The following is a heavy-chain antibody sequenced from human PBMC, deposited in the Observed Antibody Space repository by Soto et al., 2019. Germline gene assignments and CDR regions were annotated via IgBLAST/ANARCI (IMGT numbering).Heavy chain of an antibody. CDR3: ERALVVKAVRMAQKYYYYMDV. J-gene: IGHJ6*03. V-gene: IGHV4-59*01. CDR2: IYYSGST. CDR1: GGSISSYY. Sequence: SETLSLTCTVSGGSISSYYWSWIRQPPGKGLEWIGYIYYSGSTNYNPSLKSRVTISVDTSKNQFSLKLSSVTAADTAVYYCERALVVKAVRMAQKYYYYMDVWCKGTTVTVS. D-gene: IGHD2-2*01.